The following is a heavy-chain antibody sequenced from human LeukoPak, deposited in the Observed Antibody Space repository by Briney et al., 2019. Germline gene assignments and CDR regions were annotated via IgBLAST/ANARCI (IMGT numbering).Heavy chain of an antibody. D-gene: IGHD3-3*01. Sequence: GGSLRLSCAASGFTFSSYSMNWVRQAPGKGLEWVSVISGSGGSTYYADSVKGRFTISRDNSKNTLYLQMNSLRVEDTAVYYCAKGGIMEWLSKNPHFDCWGQGTLVTVSS. CDR1: GFTFSSYS. CDR2: ISGSGGST. V-gene: IGHV3-23*01. CDR3: AKGGIMEWLSKNPHFDC. J-gene: IGHJ4*02.